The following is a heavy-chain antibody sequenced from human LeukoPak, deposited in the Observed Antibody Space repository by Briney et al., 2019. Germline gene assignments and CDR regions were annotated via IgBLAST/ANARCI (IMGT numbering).Heavy chain of an antibody. CDR2: IYYSGST. V-gene: IGHV4-59*01. CDR3: ARSGIRFYWFDP. Sequence: PSETLSLTCTVSGGSISSYYWSWIRQPPGKGLEWIGYIYYSGSTNYNPSLKSRATISVDTSKNQFFLKLSSVTAADTAVYYCARSGIRFYWFDPWGQGTLVTVSS. D-gene: IGHD3-3*02. CDR1: GGSISSYY. J-gene: IGHJ5*02.